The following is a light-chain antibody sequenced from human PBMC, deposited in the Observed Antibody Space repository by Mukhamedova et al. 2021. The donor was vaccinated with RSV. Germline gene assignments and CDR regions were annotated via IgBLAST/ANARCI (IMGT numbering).Light chain of an antibody. CDR3: QQTYTIPWT. J-gene: IGKJ1*01. Sequence: WYQRRVHGKAPKLLIYDTSSLQTGVPSRFSGSASGPDFTLTISSLQPEDLATYFCQQTYTIPWTFGQGTRVEIK. CDR2: DTS. V-gene: IGKV1-39*01.